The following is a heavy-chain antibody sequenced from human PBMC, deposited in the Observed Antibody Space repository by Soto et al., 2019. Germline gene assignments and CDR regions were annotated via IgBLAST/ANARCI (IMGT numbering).Heavy chain of an antibody. V-gene: IGHV3-48*03. CDR1: GFPFWTYE. D-gene: IGHD4-17*01. CDR2: ISSSGNNI. J-gene: IGHJ4*02. CDR3: ARARTGDY. Sequence: EVQLVESGGGLVQPGGSLRLSCAASGFPFWTYEMNWVRQPPGKGLEWVSYISSSGNNINYADSVKGRVTISRDNAKNSLTLQMNSLRADDSAVYYCARARTGDYWGQGTLVTVSS.